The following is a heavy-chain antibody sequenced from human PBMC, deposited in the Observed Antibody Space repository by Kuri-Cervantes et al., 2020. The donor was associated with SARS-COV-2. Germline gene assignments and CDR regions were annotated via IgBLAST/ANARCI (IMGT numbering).Heavy chain of an antibody. CDR3: ARIAVAAPGVPDY. CDR1: GYTFTSYY. Sequence: ASVKVSCKASGYTFTSYYMHWVRQATGQGLEWMGWMNPNSGNTGYAQKFQGRVTMTRNTSISTAYMELSSLRSEDTAVYHCARIAVAAPGVPDYWGQGTLVTVSS. J-gene: IGHJ4*02. V-gene: IGHV1-8*02. CDR2: MNPNSGNT. D-gene: IGHD6-19*01.